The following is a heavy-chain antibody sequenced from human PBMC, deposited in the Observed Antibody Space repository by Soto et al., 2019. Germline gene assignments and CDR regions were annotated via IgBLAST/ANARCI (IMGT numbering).Heavy chain of an antibody. Sequence: ASVKVSCKTSGYTFSDYFIHWVRQAPGQGLEWMGWINPNNGGTDYARKFQGRVTMTRDTSINSAYMELTALTSDDTARYYCARGVPPPGSFIFGYNVFDYWGQGTLVTVSS. CDR3: ARGVPPPGSFIFGYNVFDY. V-gene: IGHV1-2*02. CDR2: INPNNGGT. CDR1: GYTFSDYF. D-gene: IGHD2-2*01. J-gene: IGHJ4*02.